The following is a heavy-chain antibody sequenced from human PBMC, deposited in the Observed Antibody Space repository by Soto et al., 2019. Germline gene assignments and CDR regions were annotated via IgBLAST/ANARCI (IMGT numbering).Heavy chain of an antibody. CDR3: AREQEKEREAHYYYGMDV. Sequence: SVKVSCKASGGTFSSYAISWVRQAPGQGLEWMGGIIPIFGTANYAQKFQGRVTITADESTSTAYMELSSLRSEDTAVYYCAREQEKEREAHYYYGMDVWGQGTTVTVSS. CDR2: IIPIFGTA. J-gene: IGHJ6*02. V-gene: IGHV1-69*13. CDR1: GGTFSSYA. D-gene: IGHD1-1*01.